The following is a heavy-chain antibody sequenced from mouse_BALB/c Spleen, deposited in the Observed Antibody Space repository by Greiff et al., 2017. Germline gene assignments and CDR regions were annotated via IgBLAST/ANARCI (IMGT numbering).Heavy chain of an antibody. CDR2: ISNLAYSI. Sequence: EVQRVESGGGLVQPGGSRKLSCAASGFTFSDYGMAWVRQAPGKGPEWVAFISNLAYSIYYADTVTGRFTISRENAKNTLYLEMSSLRSEDTAMYYCARVVIRPYWYFDVWGAGNTGTGSS. D-gene: IGHD1-2*01. V-gene: IGHV5-15*02. CDR3: ARVVIRPYWYFDV. J-gene: IGHJ1*01. CDR1: GFTFSDYG.